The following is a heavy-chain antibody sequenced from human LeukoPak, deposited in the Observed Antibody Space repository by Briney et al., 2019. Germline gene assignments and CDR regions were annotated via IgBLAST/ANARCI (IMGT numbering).Heavy chain of an antibody. CDR3: AIGNSGPFKH. D-gene: IGHD6-19*01. V-gene: IGHV3-74*01. CDR2: INSDGSST. Sequence: VGSLRLSCAASGFTFSSYWMHWVRQAPGKGLVWVSRINSDGSSTTYADSVKGRFTISRDNAKNTLYLQMNSLRAEDTAVYYCAIGNSGPFKHWGQGTLVTVSS. J-gene: IGHJ1*01. CDR1: GFTFSSYW.